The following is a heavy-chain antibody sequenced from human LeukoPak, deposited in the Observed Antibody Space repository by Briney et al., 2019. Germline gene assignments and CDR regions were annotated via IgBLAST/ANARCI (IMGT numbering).Heavy chain of an antibody. Sequence: PSEILSLTCTVSGGSISSYYWSWIRQPPGKGLEWIGYIYYSGSTNYNPSLKSRVTISVDTSKNQFSLKLSSVTAADTAVYYCARGVVVTFDYWGQGTLVTVSS. CDR3: ARGVVVTFDY. J-gene: IGHJ4*02. D-gene: IGHD3-22*01. CDR2: IYYSGST. CDR1: GGSISSYY. V-gene: IGHV4-59*01.